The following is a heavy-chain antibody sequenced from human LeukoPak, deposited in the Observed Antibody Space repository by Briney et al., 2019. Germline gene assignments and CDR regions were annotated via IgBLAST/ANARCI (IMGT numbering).Heavy chain of an antibody. J-gene: IGHJ5*02. D-gene: IGHD1-26*01. CDR2: ISGSGGST. CDR3: AKKYSTGLDP. V-gene: IGHV3-23*01. CDR1: GFTFSNYA. Sequence: PGRSLRLSCAASGFTFSNYAMSWVRQAPGKGLEWVSGISGSGGSTYYADSVKGRFTISRDNFKNTLYLQMNSLRAEDTAVYYCAKKYSTGLDPWGQGTLVTVSS.